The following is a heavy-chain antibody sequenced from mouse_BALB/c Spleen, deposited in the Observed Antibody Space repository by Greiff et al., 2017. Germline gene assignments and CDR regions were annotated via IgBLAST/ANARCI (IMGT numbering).Heavy chain of an antibody. D-gene: IGHD1-1*01. CDR3: TRLPYYYGSGIDY. CDR1: GFTFSNYW. CDR2: IRLKSNNYAT. Sequence: EVKLVESGGGLVQPGGSMTLSCVASGFTFSNYWMNWVRQSPEKGLEWVAEIRLKSNNYATHSAESVKGRFTISRDDSKNSVYLQMNNLRAEDTGIYYCTRLPYYYGSGIDYWGQGTSVTVSS. V-gene: IGHV6-6*02. J-gene: IGHJ4*01.